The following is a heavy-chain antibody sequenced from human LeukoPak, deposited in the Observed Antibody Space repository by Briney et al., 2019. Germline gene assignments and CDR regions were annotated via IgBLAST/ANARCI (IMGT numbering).Heavy chain of an antibody. Sequence: SETLSLTCAVSGGSISSSNWWSWVRQPPGKGLEWIGEIYHSGITNYNPSLKSRVTISVDKSKNQFSLMLTSVTAADTAVYYCARDRVGATEGAFDIWGQGTMVTVSS. CDR2: IYHSGIT. J-gene: IGHJ3*02. CDR3: ARDRVGATEGAFDI. D-gene: IGHD1-26*01. V-gene: IGHV4-4*02. CDR1: GGSISSSNW.